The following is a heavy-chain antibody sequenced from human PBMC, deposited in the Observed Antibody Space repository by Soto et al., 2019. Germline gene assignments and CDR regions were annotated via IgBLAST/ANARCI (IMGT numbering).Heavy chain of an antibody. V-gene: IGHV2-5*02. Sequence: QITLKESGPTLVKPTQTLPLTCTFSGFSITTQGVHVSWIRQPPGKALEWLALIYWDDNEVYSPSLNNRLTITKDTSKCQVVLTLATVDPVDTATCYCVYRDFGDYFFQFWGQGILVNVSS. CDR1: GFSITTQGVH. D-gene: IGHD4-17*01. CDR2: IYWDDNE. CDR3: VYRDFGDYFFQF. J-gene: IGHJ4*02.